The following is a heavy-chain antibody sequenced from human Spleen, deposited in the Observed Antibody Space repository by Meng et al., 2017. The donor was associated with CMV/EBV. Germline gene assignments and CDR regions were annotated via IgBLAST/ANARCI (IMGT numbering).Heavy chain of an antibody. CDR3: TTPPPTGGGWYVGFDL. CDR1: GFTLRNYA. V-gene: IGHV3-30*04. Sequence: GESLKISCAASGFTLRNYAMHWVRQAPGKGLEWVAVISYDGSNKYYADSVKGRFTISRDNSKNTVYLQMNSLRVEDTAMYYCTTPPPTGGGWYVGFDLWGQGTLVTVSS. D-gene: IGHD6-19*01. J-gene: IGHJ5*02. CDR2: ISYDGSNK.